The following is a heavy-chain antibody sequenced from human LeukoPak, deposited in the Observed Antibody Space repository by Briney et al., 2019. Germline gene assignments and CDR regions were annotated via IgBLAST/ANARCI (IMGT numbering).Heavy chain of an antibody. D-gene: IGHD5-18*01. CDR2: IYYSGST. CDR3: ARYSTAMVIDY. V-gene: IGHV4-31*03. Sequence: SETLSLTCTVSGGSISSGGYYWSWIRQHPGKGLEWIGYIYYSGSTYYNPSLKSRVTISVDTSKNQFSLKLSSVTAADTAVYYCARYSTAMVIDYWGQGTLVTVSS. J-gene: IGHJ4*02. CDR1: GGSISSGGYY.